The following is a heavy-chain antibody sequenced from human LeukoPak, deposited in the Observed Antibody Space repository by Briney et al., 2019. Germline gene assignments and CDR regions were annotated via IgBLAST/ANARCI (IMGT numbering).Heavy chain of an antibody. Sequence: SETLSLTCLLSGGSISRHYWRWIRQPPTKGLEWIGYNHYSESTNYNRSLKSRVPIPADTSKKEFSLKLRSVTAADTAVYYCARAVQLERPPPLKRYYYMDVWGKGTTVTVSS. D-gene: IGHD1-1*01. J-gene: IGHJ6*03. CDR3: ARAVQLERPPPLKRYYYMDV. CDR1: GGSISRHY. V-gene: IGHV4-59*11. CDR2: NHYSEST.